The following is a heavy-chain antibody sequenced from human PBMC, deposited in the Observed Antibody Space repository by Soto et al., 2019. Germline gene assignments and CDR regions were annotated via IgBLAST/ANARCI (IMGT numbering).Heavy chain of an antibody. J-gene: IGHJ4*02. Sequence: SETLSLTYTVSGGYVSGGGDYLSWIQQPPGKGLEWIGYIYYSGSTNYNPSLKSRVTISVDTSKNQFSLKLSSVTAADTAVYYCARNVRYYYDSRGAPDYWGQGTLVTVSS. D-gene: IGHD3-22*01. CDR2: IYYSGST. CDR1: GGYVSGGGDY. V-gene: IGHV4-61*08. CDR3: ARNVRYYYDSRGAPDY.